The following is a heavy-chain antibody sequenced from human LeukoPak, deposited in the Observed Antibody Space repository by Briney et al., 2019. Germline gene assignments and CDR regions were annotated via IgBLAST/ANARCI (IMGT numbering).Heavy chain of an antibody. CDR2: IKQDGSEK. CDR3: ARPSRPSYGDPTWDY. J-gene: IGHJ4*02. CDR1: GFTFSSYW. D-gene: IGHD4-17*01. V-gene: IGHV3-7*01. Sequence: GGSLRLSCAASGFTFSSYWMSWVRQAPGKGLEWVANIKQDGSEKYYVDSVKGRFTISRDNAKNSLYLQMNSLRAEDTAVYYCARPSRPSYGDPTWDYWGQGTLVTVSS.